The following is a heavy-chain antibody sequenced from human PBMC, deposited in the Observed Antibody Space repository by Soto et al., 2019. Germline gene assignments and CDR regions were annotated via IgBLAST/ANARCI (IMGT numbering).Heavy chain of an antibody. CDR2: INPNSGGT. J-gene: IGHJ6*02. V-gene: IGHV1-2*04. CDR1: GYTFTGYY. D-gene: IGHD1-26*01. Sequence: QVQLVQSGAEVKKPGASVKVSCKASGYTFTGYYIHWVRQAPGQGLEWMGWINPNSGGTNYAQKVQGWVTMTRDTEISTAYMELSRLRSDDTAVYYCARDYKKSGSHIWDYYYYGMDVWGQGTTVTVSS. CDR3: ARDYKKSGSHIWDYYYYGMDV.